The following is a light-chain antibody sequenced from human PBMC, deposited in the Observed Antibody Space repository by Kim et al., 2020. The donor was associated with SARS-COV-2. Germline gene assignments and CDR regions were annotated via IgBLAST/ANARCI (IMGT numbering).Light chain of an antibody. CDR3: SSYTSNSTLV. V-gene: IGLV2-14*03. CDR2: DVN. CDR1: SSDVGGYDY. J-gene: IGLJ2*01. Sequence: QSALTQPASVSGSPGQSITISCIGTSSDVGGYDYVSWYQHHPGKVPKLMIYDVNKRPSGVSNRFSGSKSGNTASLTISGLQAEDEADYYCSSYTSNSTLVLGGGTQLTVL.